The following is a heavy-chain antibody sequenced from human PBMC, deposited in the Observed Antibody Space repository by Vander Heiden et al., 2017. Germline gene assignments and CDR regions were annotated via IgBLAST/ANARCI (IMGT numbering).Heavy chain of an antibody. CDR1: EFSFSYYA. CDR3: AKGTHFSTASGSEY. CDR2: ISGSGGST. Sequence: EVQLLESGGALVQPGGSLRLSCAASEFSFSYYAMTWVRQAPGKGLEWVSGISGSGGSTYYADSVKGRFTISRDNSKDTLYLQMNSLRADDTALYYGAKGTHFSTASGSEYWGQGTLCSVSS. D-gene: IGHD6-6*01. J-gene: IGHJ4*02. V-gene: IGHV3-23*01.